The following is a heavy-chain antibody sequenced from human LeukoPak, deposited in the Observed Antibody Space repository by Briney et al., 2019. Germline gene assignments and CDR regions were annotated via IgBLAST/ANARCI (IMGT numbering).Heavy chain of an antibody. J-gene: IGHJ3*02. CDR3: ARDLTVVLADPWALGIVVGHDAFDI. Sequence: SETLSLTCAVYGGSFSGYYWSWIRQPPGKGLEWIGEINHSGSTNYNPSLKSRVTISVDTSKNQFSLQLNSVTPEDTAVYYCARDLTVVLADPWALGIVVGHDAFDIWGQGTMVTVSS. V-gene: IGHV4-34*01. CDR1: GGSFSGYY. CDR2: INHSGST. D-gene: IGHD3-22*01.